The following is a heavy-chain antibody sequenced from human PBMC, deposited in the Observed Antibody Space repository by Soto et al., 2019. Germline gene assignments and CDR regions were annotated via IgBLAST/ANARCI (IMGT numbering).Heavy chain of an antibody. Sequence: EVQLVESGGGLVQPGRSLRLSCAASGFTFDDYAMHWVRQAPGKGLEWVSGISWNSGSIGYADSVKGRFTISRDNAKHSLYLEMNSLRAEDTALYYCAKDLEDIAGGVDVWGKGTTVTVSS. CDR3: AKDLEDIAGGVDV. D-gene: IGHD2-15*01. J-gene: IGHJ6*04. CDR1: GFTFDDYA. V-gene: IGHV3-9*01. CDR2: ISWNSGSI.